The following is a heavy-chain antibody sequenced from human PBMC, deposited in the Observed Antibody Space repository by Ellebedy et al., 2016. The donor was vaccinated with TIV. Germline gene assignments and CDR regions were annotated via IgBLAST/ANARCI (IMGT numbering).Heavy chain of an antibody. CDR1: GGSISSYY. V-gene: IGHV4-59*01. CDR3: ARTTNYYDSSGQAHDAFDI. CDR2: IYYSGST. D-gene: IGHD3-22*01. Sequence: MPSETLSLTCTVSGGSISSYYWSWIRQPPGKGLEWIGYIYYSGSTNYNPSLKSRVTISVDTSKNQFSLKLSSVTAADTAVYYCARTTNYYDSSGQAHDAFDIWGQGTTVTVSS. J-gene: IGHJ3*02.